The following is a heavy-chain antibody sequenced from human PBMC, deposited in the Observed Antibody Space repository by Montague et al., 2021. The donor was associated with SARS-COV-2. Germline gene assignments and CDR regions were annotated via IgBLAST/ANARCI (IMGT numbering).Heavy chain of an antibody. J-gene: IGHJ5*01. Sequence: SETLSLTCAVYGVSFSGYYWSWIRQPPGKGLEWIGEIIHSGSTNYNPSLKSRVTISVDTSKNQFSLKLSSVTAADTAVYYCARGYDYVWGSYRYLHWFDSWGQGTLVTVSS. D-gene: IGHD3-16*02. CDR2: IIHSGST. CDR1: GVSFSGYY. V-gene: IGHV4-34*01. CDR3: ARGYDYVWGSYRYLHWFDS.